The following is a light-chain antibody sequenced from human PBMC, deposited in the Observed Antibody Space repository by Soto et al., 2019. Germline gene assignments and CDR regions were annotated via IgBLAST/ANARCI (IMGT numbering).Light chain of an antibody. J-gene: IGKJ2*02. V-gene: IGKV3-11*01. CDR3: QQRSNWPRGT. CDR2: DAS. CDR1: QSVSSY. Sequence: EIVLTQSPATLSLSPGERATLSCRASQSVSSYLAWYQQKPGQAPRLLIHDASNRATGIPARFSGSGSGTDFTLTIISLEPEDSAVYYCQQRSNWPRGTFGQETRVEIK.